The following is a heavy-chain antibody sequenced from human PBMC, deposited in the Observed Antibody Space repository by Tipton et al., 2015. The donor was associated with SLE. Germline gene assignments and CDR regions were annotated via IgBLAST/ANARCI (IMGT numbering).Heavy chain of an antibody. CDR2: ISSSGGII. V-gene: IGHV3-48*03. CDR3: ATRYDLVPD. D-gene: IGHD5-12*01. Sequence: SLRLSCATSGFTFSDFEMNWVRQAPGKGLEWVSYISSSGGIIYYADSVKGRFTISRDNAENSLYLQMNSLRAEDTAVYYCATRYDLVPDWGQGTLVTVSS. CDR1: GFTFSDFE. J-gene: IGHJ4*02.